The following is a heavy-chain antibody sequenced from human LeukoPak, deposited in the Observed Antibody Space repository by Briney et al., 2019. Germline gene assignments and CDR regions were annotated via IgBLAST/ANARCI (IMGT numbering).Heavy chain of an antibody. Sequence: PGGSLRLSCAASGFTFSSYSMNWVRQAPGKGLEWVSYISSSSSSIYYADSVKGRFTISRDNAKNSLYLQMNSLRDEDTAVYYCARDRHFVAATVIDYWGQGTLVTVSS. CDR3: ARDRHFVAATVIDY. CDR1: GFTFSSYS. V-gene: IGHV3-48*02. CDR2: ISSSSSSI. D-gene: IGHD2-15*01. J-gene: IGHJ4*02.